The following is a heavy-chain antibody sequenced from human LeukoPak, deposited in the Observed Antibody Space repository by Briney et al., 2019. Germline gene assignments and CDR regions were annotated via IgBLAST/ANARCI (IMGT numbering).Heavy chain of an antibody. Sequence: SETLSLTCTVSGGSISSGSYYWSWIRQPAGKGLEWIGRTYTSGSTNYNPSLKSRVTISVDTSKNQFSLKLTSVTAADTAVYYCARDRSAAPADYWGQGTLVTVSS. CDR1: GGSISSGSYY. CDR2: TYTSGST. V-gene: IGHV4-61*02. CDR3: ARDRSAAPADY. J-gene: IGHJ4*02. D-gene: IGHD6-13*01.